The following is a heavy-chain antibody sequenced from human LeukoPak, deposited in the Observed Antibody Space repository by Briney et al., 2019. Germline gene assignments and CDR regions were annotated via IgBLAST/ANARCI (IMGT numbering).Heavy chain of an antibody. CDR2: IHYSGNT. J-gene: IGHJ4*02. CDR3: ARAGYISGWVDY. Sequence: SEILSLTCTVSGGSISSYYWSWIRQHPGKGLEWIGYIHYSGNTYYNSSLKSRITISVDTSENHFSLRLSSVTAADTAVYYCARAGYISGWVDYWGQGTLVTVSS. V-gene: IGHV4-59*06. CDR1: GGSISSYY. D-gene: IGHD6-25*01.